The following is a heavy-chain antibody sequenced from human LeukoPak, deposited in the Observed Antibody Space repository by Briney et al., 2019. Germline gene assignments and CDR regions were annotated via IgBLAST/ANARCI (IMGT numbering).Heavy chain of an antibody. CDR2: IWYDGSNK. D-gene: IGHD3-10*01. CDR3: ARGDTYYYGSGSLHDY. J-gene: IGHJ4*02. Sequence: PGGSLRLSCAASGFTFSSYGMHWVRQAPGKGLEWVAVIWYDGSNKYYAGSVKGRFTISRDNSKNTLYLQMNSLRAEDTAVYYCARGDTYYYGSGSLHDYWGQGTLVTVSS. V-gene: IGHV3-33*01. CDR1: GFTFSSYG.